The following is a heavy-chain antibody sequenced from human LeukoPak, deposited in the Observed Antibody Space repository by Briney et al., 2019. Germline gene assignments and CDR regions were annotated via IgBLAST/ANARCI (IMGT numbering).Heavy chain of an antibody. CDR3: ARNGRRYSFDY. J-gene: IGHJ4*02. D-gene: IGHD2-8*01. Sequence: SETLSLTCTVSGGSISTYYWSWIRQAPGKGLEWIGYIYYGGSSNPNPSLKSRVTMSLDTSKNQFSLKLSSVTAADTAVYYCARNGRRYSFDYWGQGTLVTVSS. CDR2: IYYGGSS. CDR1: GGSISTYY. V-gene: IGHV4-59*01.